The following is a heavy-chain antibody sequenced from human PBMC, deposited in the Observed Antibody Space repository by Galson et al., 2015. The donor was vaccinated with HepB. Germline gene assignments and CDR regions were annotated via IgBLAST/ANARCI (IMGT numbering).Heavy chain of an antibody. V-gene: IGHV3-23*01. Sequence: SLRLSCAASGFTFSSYAISWVRQAPGKGLEWVSTISGGGDGTYYADSVKGRFTVSRDNAKNTLSLQMNSLRDGDTAVYYCARESGTPGNWYFDLWGRGTVVIVSS. CDR2: ISGGGDGT. J-gene: IGHJ2*01. D-gene: IGHD1-1*01. CDR3: ARESGTPGNWYFDL. CDR1: GFTFSSYA.